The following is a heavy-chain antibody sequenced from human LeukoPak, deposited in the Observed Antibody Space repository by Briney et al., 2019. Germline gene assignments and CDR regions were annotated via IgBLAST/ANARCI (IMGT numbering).Heavy chain of an antibody. CDR3: ARVRSGSYSMDY. CDR2: INPNSGGT. D-gene: IGHD1-26*01. V-gene: IGHV1-2*02. Sequence: VASVKVSCKAFGYTFTSNYMHWVRQAPGQGLEWMGWINPNSGGTNYAQKFQGRVTMTRNTSISTAYMELSSLRSEDTAVYYCARVRSGSYSMDYWGQGTLVTVSS. J-gene: IGHJ4*02. CDR1: GYTFTSNY.